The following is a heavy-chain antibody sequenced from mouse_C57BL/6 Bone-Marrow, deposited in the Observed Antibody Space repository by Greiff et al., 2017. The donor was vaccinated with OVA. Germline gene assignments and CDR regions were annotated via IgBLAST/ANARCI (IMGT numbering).Heavy chain of an antibody. CDR3: ASDSNPSSWFAY. CDR2: IHPNSGST. D-gene: IGHD2-5*01. Sequence: VKLQQPGAELVKPGASVKLSCKASGYTFTSYWMHWVKQRPGQGLEWIGMIHPNSGSTNYNEKFKSKATLTVDKSSSTAYMQLSSLTSEDSAVYYCASDSNPSSWFAYWGQGTLVTVSA. V-gene: IGHV1-64*01. J-gene: IGHJ3*01. CDR1: GYTFTSYW.